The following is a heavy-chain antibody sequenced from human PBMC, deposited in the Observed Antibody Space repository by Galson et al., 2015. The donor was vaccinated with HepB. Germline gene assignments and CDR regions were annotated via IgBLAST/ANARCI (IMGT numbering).Heavy chain of an antibody. J-gene: IGHJ5*02. CDR2: IGDGSSDT. CDR1: EFTLSNYA. CDR3: AANRGTWGLDP. D-gene: IGHD3-16*01. V-gene: IGHV3-23*01. Sequence: SLRLSCAASEFTLSNYAMSWVRQAPGKGLEWVSAIGDGSSDTYFSESVKGRFTISRDNSKKTLYLQMTGLRVEDTAVYYWAANRGTWGLDPWGRGTLVPVSS.